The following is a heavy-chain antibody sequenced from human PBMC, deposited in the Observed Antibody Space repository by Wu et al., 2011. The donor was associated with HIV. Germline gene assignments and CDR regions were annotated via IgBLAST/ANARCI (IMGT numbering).Heavy chain of an antibody. D-gene: IGHD3-10*01. V-gene: IGHV5-51*03. CDR2: IYPSDSDT. CDR3: VRELGGTLVRGLIKTSDY. J-gene: IGHJ4*02. CDR1: GYTFTSHW. Sequence: VQLVQSGAEVKKPGESLRISCKVSGYTFTSHWIGWVRQMPGKGLEWMGIIYPSDSDTRYNPSFQGQVTISADKSINTAYLQWSSLKASDTAIYYCVRELGGTLVRGLIKTSDYWARERWSPSHQ.